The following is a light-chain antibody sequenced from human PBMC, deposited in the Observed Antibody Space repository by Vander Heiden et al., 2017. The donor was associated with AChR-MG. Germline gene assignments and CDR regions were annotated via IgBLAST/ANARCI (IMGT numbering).Light chain of an antibody. Sequence: AIRMTQSPSSLAASTGDRVTITCRASQGISSYLAWYQQKPGKAPKLLIYAASILQSGVPSRFSGSGSGTDFTLTISCLQSEDFATYYCQQYYSYSLTFGGGTKVEIK. CDR1: QGISSY. CDR2: AAS. CDR3: QQYYSYSLT. V-gene: IGKV1-8*01. J-gene: IGKJ4*01.